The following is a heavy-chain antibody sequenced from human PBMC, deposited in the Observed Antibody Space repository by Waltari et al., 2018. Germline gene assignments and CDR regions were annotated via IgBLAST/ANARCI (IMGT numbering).Heavy chain of an antibody. D-gene: IGHD2-21*01. V-gene: IGHV1-46*01. Sequence: QVQMVQSGAEVKKPGASVKVSSKASGYTFTSYYMHWVRQAPGQGLEWMGIINPSGGSTSYGKKLQGRVKMNRETSTSRVYMELSSLRSEDTAVYYCAVLAYCGGDCSRDFDYWGQGTLVTVSS. J-gene: IGHJ4*02. CDR1: GYTFTSYY. CDR3: AVLAYCGGDCSRDFDY. CDR2: INPSGGST.